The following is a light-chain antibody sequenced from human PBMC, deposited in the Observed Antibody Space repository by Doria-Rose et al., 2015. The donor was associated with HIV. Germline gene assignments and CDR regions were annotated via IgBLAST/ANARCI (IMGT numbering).Light chain of an antibody. Sequence: EIVMTQSPGTLSLSPGERATLSCRASQRFSSTYLAWYQQQPGQAPSLLIYDGSTRATGIPDRFSASGSGTNFTLTINRLEPEDFALYYCHQYGTSWTFGQGTKVE. CDR3: HQYGTSWT. CDR1: QRFSSTY. CDR2: DGS. V-gene: IGKV3-20*01. J-gene: IGKJ1*01.